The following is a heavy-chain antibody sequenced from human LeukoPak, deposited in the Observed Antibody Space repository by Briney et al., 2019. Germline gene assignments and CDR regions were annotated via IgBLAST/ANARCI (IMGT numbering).Heavy chain of an antibody. Sequence: ASVKVSCKTSGFTFSSSAVQWVRQARGQSLEWIGWIVVGSGDTDYAQKFQEGVTITRDMSTSTAYMELNSLRFEDMAVYYCAAGVTANECWGQGTLVTVSS. CDR2: IVVGSGDT. CDR3: AAGVTANEC. D-gene: IGHD2-21*02. CDR1: GFTFSSSA. V-gene: IGHV1-58*01. J-gene: IGHJ4*02.